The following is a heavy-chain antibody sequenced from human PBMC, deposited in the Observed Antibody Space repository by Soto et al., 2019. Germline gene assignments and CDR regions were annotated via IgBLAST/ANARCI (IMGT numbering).Heavy chain of an antibody. D-gene: IGHD6-19*01. CDR3: ARESIAVAGTFDY. Sequence: SETLSLTCAVSGGSISSGGYSWSWIRQPPGKGLEWIGYIYHSGSTYYNPSLKSRVTISVDGSKNQFSLKLSSVTAADTAVYYCARESIAVAGTFDYWGQGTLVTVSS. J-gene: IGHJ4*02. CDR1: GGSISSGGYS. CDR2: IYHSGST. V-gene: IGHV4-30-2*01.